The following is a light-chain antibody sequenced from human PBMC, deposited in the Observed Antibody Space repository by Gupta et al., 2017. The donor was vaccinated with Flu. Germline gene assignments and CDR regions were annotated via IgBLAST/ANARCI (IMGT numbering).Light chain of an antibody. CDR2: GAS. CDR1: QDISIY. CDR3: QQDNVHPLT. V-gene: IGKV1-16*01. J-gene: IGKJ5*01. Sequence: DVQMTQSPSSLSASIGDSVTISCRASQDISIYVAWFQQKPGKAPKSLIYGASNLQSGVPSRFSGRRAGTDFTLTIRGLQPEDFATYYCQQDNVHPLTFGQGTRL.